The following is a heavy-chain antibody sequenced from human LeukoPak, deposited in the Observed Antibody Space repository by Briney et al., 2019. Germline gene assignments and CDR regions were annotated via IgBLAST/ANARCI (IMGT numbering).Heavy chain of an antibody. CDR3: AREGSAADY. CDR2: IIPIFGTA. V-gene: IGHV1-69*13. Sequence: ASVKVFCKASGYTFTGYYMHWVRQAPGQGLEWMGGIIPIFGTANYAQKFQGRVTITADESTSTAYMELSSLRSEDTAVYYCAREGSAADYWGQGTLVTVSS. J-gene: IGHJ4*02. D-gene: IGHD2-15*01. CDR1: GYTFTGYY.